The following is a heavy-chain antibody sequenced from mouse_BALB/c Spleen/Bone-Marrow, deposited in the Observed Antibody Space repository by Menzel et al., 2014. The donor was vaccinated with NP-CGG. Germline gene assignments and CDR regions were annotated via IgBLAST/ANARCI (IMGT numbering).Heavy chain of an antibody. Sequence: EVQLQQSGPELVKPGASVKMSCKASGYTFTSYVMHWVKQKPGQGLEWIGYINPYNDGTKYNEKFKGKATLTSDKSSSTAYMELSSLTSEDSAVYYCARPRQLGLPYYFDNWGQGTTLTVSS. CDR3: ARPRQLGLPYYFDN. CDR2: INPYNDGT. J-gene: IGHJ2*01. D-gene: IGHD3-2*01. V-gene: IGHV1-14*01. CDR1: GYTFTSYV.